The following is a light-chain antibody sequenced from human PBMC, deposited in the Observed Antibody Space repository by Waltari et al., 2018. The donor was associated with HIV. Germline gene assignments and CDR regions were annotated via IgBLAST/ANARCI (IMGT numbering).Light chain of an antibody. J-gene: IGLJ3*02. V-gene: IGLV2-14*03. Sequence: QSALTQPASVSGSLGQSITISCIGSSSDIGTYNHVSWYQQYPDKAPLLLIRDVNTRHSGIPFRFSASKSGKTATLTISGLQAEDEAGYYCSSYITTGTILFGGGTKVTVL. CDR1: SSDIGTYNH. CDR3: SSYITTGTIL. CDR2: DVN.